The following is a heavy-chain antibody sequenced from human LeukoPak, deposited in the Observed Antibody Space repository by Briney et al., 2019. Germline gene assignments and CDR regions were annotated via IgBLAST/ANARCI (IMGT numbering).Heavy chain of an antibody. CDR2: IYTSGST. D-gene: IGHD3-10*01. Sequence: SETLSLTCTVSGGSISSYYWSWIRQPAVKGLEWIGRIYTSGSTNYNPSLKSRVTMSVDTSKNQFSLKLSSVTAADTAVYYCARDPGSMVRGVTTYFDYWGQGTLVTVSS. J-gene: IGHJ4*02. CDR3: ARDPGSMVRGVTTYFDY. V-gene: IGHV4-4*07. CDR1: GGSISSYY.